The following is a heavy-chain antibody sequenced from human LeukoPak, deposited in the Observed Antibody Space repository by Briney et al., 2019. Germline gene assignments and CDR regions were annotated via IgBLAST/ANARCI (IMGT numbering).Heavy chain of an antibody. V-gene: IGHV1-69*05. CDR2: IIPIFGTA. Sequence: ASVKVSCKASGGTFTSYAISWVRQAPGPGLEWMGGIIPIFGTANYAQKFQGRVTITTDESTSTAYMELSSLRSEDTAVYYCARGEDSSGSGYWGQGTLVTVSS. J-gene: IGHJ4*02. CDR1: GGTFTSYA. CDR3: ARGEDSSGSGY. D-gene: IGHD6-19*01.